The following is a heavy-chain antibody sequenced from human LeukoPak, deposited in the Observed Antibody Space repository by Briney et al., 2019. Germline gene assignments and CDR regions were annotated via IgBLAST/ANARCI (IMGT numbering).Heavy chain of an antibody. J-gene: IGHJ3*02. V-gene: IGHV3-64*02. CDR3: AGEMLRGVIPLRAFDI. CDR1: GFTFRRYD. D-gene: IGHD3-10*01. CDR2: ISSDGGTT. Sequence: GGSLRLSCAASGFTFRRYDMHWVRKAPGKGLEYVSAISSDGGTTDYADSVKARFTISRDNAKNTMYLQMDSLRIEDMAIYYCAGEMLRGVIPLRAFDIWGQGAMVTVSS.